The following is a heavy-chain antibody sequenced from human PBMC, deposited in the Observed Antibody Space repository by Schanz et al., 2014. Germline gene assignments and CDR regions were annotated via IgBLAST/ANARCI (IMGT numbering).Heavy chain of an antibody. V-gene: IGHV1-18*01. Sequence: QVQLVQSGGEMKKPGASVKVSCKASGYDFHIYAYSWVRQAPGQGPEWIGWISGYTGDTKYAQKFQHRVNMTTDRTTSTVYMELRSLRFDDTAVYFCARDNGRIPAANSFDYWGQGTRVTVSS. CDR1: GYDFHIYA. CDR2: ISGYTGDT. CDR3: ARDNGRIPAANSFDY. D-gene: IGHD1-26*01. J-gene: IGHJ4*02.